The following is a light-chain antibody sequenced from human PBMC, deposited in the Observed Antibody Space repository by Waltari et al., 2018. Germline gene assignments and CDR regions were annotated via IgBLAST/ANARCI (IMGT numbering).Light chain of an antibody. CDR1: AFPTQY. J-gene: IGLJ2*01. CDR2: KDS. CDR3: QSGDSSAPVV. Sequence: SYELTQPPSVSVSPGQPARITCSGDAFPTQYGYWNHQKPGQTPGLVKYKDSERPSGIPERLSGSSSGKTVTLTISGVQAEDEAEYYCQSGDSSAPVVFGGGTKLTVL. V-gene: IGLV3-25*03.